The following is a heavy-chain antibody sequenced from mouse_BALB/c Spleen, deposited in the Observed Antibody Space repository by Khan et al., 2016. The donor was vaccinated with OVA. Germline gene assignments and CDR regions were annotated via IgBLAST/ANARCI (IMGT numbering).Heavy chain of an antibody. CDR2: IWGGGGT. CDR3: ARSYYSYDVYYARNY. J-gene: IGHJ4*01. D-gene: IGHD2-12*01. Sequence: QVQLKESGPGLVAPSQSLSITCTVSGFSLSRYNIHWVRQPPGKGLEWLGVIWGGGGTDYNSTLKSRLSISKDNSKSQVFLKMNSLQTDDTAMYYWARSYYSYDVYYARNYWGQGPPFTVPS. CDR1: GFSLSRYN. V-gene: IGHV2-6-4*01.